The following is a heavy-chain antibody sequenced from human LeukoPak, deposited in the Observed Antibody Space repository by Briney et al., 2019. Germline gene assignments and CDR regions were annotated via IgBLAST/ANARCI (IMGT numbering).Heavy chain of an antibody. D-gene: IGHD3-10*01. Sequence: GESLKISCKGSGYSFTSYWIGWVRQMPGKGLEWMGIIYPDDSDTRYSPSFQGQVTISVDKSISTAYLQWSSLKASDTAMYYCARTKITMVRGVIILYYFDYWGQGTLVTVSS. J-gene: IGHJ4*02. V-gene: IGHV5-51*01. CDR2: IYPDDSDT. CDR3: ARTKITMVRGVIILYYFDY. CDR1: GYSFTSYW.